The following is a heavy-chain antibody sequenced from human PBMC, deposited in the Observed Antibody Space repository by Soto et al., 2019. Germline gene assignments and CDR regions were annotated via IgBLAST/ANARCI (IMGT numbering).Heavy chain of an antibody. CDR3: SGATNYSWFDP. V-gene: IGHV1-69*02. Sequence: QVQLVQSGAEVKKPGSSVKVSCKASGGTFSSYTISWVRQAPGQGLEWMGRIIPILGIANYAQKFQGRVTITADKSTSTAYMELSSLRSEDTDVYYCSGATNYSWFDPWGQGTLVTVSS. D-gene: IGHD1-26*01. CDR2: IIPILGIA. CDR1: GGTFSSYT. J-gene: IGHJ5*02.